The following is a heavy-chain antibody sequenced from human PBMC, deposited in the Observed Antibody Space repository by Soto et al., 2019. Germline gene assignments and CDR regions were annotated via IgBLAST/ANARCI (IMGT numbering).Heavy chain of an antibody. V-gene: IGHV4-31*03. CDR2: IRDSGST. J-gene: IGHJ4*02. D-gene: IGHD2-8*01. Sequence: QVQLQESGPGLVKPSQTLSVTCTVSGGSVSSDDYSWSWIRQHPGKGLEWIGYIRDSGSTYYNPSLEGRVTISVDTSKNQFSLRLRSVTAADTAVYYCARAMANYFDYWGQGNLVTASS. CDR3: ARAMANYFDY. CDR1: GGSVSSDDYS.